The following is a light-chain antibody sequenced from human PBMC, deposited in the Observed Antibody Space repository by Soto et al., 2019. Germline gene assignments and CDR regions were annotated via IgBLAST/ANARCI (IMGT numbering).Light chain of an antibody. CDR2: GAA. J-gene: IGKJ1*01. V-gene: IGKV3-20*01. CDR3: QEYVTSPWA. CDR1: QSVSSSF. Sequence: EIVLTQSPGTLSLSPGEIATLSCRASQSVSSSFLARYQQKPGQDPRLLIYGAANRATGIPDRFRGSVSGTDFTLSISRLEPEEFAVYYCQEYVTSPWAFSQGTKLAIE.